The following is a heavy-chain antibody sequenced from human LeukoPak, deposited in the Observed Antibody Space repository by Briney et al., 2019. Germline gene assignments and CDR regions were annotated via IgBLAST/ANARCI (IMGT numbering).Heavy chain of an antibody. CDR3: ASMPVDILTGYYNWFDP. CDR2: INHSGST. CDR1: GGSFSGYH. V-gene: IGHV4-34*01. D-gene: IGHD3-9*01. Sequence: SETLSLTCAVYGGSFSGYHWSWIRQPPGKGLEWIGEINHSGSTNYNPSLKSRVTISVDTSKNQFSLKLSSVTAADTAVYYCASMPVDILTGYYNWFDPWGQGTLVTVSS. J-gene: IGHJ5*02.